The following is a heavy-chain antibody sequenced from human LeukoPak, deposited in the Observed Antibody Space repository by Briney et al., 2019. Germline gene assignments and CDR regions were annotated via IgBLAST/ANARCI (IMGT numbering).Heavy chain of an antibody. Sequence: PGGSLRLSCAASGFIFSTYAMSWVRQAPGKGLEWVSAISGSGDSTYYADSVKGRFTISRDNSKNTLYLQMNSLRAEDTAVYYCAKNRGNYYYFDYWGQGTLVTVSS. V-gene: IGHV3-23*01. J-gene: IGHJ4*02. CDR2: ISGSGDST. D-gene: IGHD4-11*01. CDR1: GFIFSTYA. CDR3: AKNRGNYYYFDY.